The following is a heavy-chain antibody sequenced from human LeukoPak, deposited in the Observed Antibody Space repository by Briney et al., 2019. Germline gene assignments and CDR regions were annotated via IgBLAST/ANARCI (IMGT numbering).Heavy chain of an antibody. V-gene: IGHV1-18*01. Sequence: ASVKVSCKASGYTFTSYGISWARQAPGQGLEWMGWISAYNGNTNYAQKLQGRVTMTTDTSTSTAYMELRSLRSDDTAVYYCARLYSSSWYGFDYFDYWGQGTLVTVSS. CDR2: ISAYNGNT. CDR3: ARLYSSSWYGFDYFDY. CDR1: GYTFTSYG. J-gene: IGHJ4*02. D-gene: IGHD6-13*01.